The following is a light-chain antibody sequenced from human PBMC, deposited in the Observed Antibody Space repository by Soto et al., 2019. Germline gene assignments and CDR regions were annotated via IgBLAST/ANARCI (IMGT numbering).Light chain of an antibody. J-gene: IGKJ1*01. Sequence: EIVLTQSPATLSLSPGERATLSCRASQTVSRYLAWYQHKLGQAPRLLIYDASSRATGIPARFSGSGSGTDFTLTISSLEPEDFAVYYCQQHKNWPHTFGQGTKVDI. V-gene: IGKV3-11*01. CDR2: DAS. CDR1: QTVSRY. CDR3: QQHKNWPHT.